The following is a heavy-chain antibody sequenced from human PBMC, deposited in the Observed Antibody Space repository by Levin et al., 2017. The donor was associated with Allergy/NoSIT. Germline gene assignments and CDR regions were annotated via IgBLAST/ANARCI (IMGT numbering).Heavy chain of an antibody. D-gene: IGHD3-10*01. CDR3: ASFMVRGALCFDY. V-gene: IGHV1-69*13. CDR1: GGTFSSYA. J-gene: IGHJ4*02. CDR2: IIPIFGTA. Sequence: SVKVSCKASGGTFSSYAISWVRQAPGQGLEWMGGIIPIFGTANYAQKFQGRVTITADESTSTAYMELSSLRSEDTAVYYCASFMVRGALCFDYWGQGTLVTVSS.